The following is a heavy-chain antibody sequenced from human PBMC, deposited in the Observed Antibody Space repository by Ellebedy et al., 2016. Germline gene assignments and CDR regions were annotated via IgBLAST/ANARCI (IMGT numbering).Heavy chain of an antibody. CDR1: GFKFHEYT. CDR2: ISWNGGST. Sequence: GGSLRLSXAASGFKFHEYTMHWFRQTPGKGLEWVSLISWNGGSTYYADSVKGRFTISRDKSRNSLYLQMDTLRTEDTALYYCAKDRYDFWIGYYLTDYWGQGTLVTVSS. J-gene: IGHJ4*02. CDR3: AKDRYDFWIGYYLTDY. D-gene: IGHD3-3*01. V-gene: IGHV3-43*01.